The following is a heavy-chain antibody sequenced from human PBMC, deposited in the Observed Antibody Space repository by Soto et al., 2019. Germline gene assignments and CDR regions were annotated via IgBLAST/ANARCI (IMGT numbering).Heavy chain of an antibody. J-gene: IGHJ4*02. D-gene: IGHD3-3*01. CDR3: ARLPRAIFGVVPPYLDY. CDR2: IKQDGSEK. Sequence: GGSLRLSCAASGFTLSSYWMSWVRQAPGKGLEWVANIKQDGSEKYYVDSVKGRFTISRDNAKNSLYLQMNSLRAEDTAVYYCARLPRAIFGVVPPYLDYWGQGTLVTVSS. V-gene: IGHV3-7*01. CDR1: GFTLSSYW.